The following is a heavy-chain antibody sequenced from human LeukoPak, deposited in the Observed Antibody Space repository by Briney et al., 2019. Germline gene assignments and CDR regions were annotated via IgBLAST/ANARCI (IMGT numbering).Heavy chain of an antibody. Sequence: GGSLRLSCAASGFTFSSYGMHWVRQAPGKGLEWVAFIRYDGSNKYYADSVKGRFTISRDNSKNTLYLQMNSLRAEDTAVYYCAKDPKSKWELPRWFDPWGQGTLVTVSS. CDR3: AKDPKSKWELPRWFDP. V-gene: IGHV3-30*02. CDR1: GFTFSSYG. J-gene: IGHJ5*02. D-gene: IGHD1-26*01. CDR2: IRYDGSNK.